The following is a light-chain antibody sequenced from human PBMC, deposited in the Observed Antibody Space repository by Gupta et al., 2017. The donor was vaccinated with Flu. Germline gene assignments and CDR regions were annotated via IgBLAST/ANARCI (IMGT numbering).Light chain of an antibody. J-gene: IGKJ1*01. CDR2: KAS. CDR1: QSLVYSNGDSY. V-gene: IGKV2-30*01. CDR3: MHSTRWPWT. Sequence: DGVLTPSPLSLPVTLGQPASISCRSSQSLVYSNGDSYVSWFHQRPGQSPRRLIYKASNRDPGVPDRISGSGSGTDFTLKISRVEAEDVGVYYCMHSTRWPWTFGQGTKVEIK.